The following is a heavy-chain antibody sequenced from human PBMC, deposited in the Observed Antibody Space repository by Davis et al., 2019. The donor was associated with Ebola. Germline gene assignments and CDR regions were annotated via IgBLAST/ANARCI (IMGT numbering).Heavy chain of an antibody. CDR3: TLTVGSFDY. Sequence: GGSLRLSCAASGFTFGTSGMHWVRQAPGKGLEWVAVISYDGNDEYYADSVKGRFTISRDDSKNTAYLQMNSLKTEDTAVYYCTLTVGSFDYWGQGTLVTVSS. J-gene: IGHJ4*02. D-gene: IGHD1-20*01. V-gene: IGHV3-30*03. CDR2: ISYDGNDE. CDR1: GFTFGTSG.